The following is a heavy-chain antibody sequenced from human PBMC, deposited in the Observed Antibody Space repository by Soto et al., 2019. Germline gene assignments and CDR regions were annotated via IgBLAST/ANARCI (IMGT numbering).Heavy chain of an antibody. CDR3: VRGHWSFDY. CDR1: GFTLSYHY. J-gene: IGHJ4*02. CDR2: SRIKDHSWSK. Sequence: PGGSRRRSCPASGFTLSYHYMDWVRQAPGKGMEWVARSRIKDHSWSKEYAASVKGRFTITRDDSKNSLYLQMSSLKAGDTAVYYCVRGHWSFDYWGQGTVVTVSS. D-gene: IGHD2-8*02. V-gene: IGHV3-72*01.